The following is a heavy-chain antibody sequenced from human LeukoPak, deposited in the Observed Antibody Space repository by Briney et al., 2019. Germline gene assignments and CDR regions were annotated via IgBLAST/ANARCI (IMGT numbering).Heavy chain of an antibody. D-gene: IGHD3-10*01. CDR3: AKNSTSGFFDY. V-gene: IGHV4-38-2*01. CDR2: IYNSAST. CDR1: GYSITNGDY. Sequence: PSETLSLTCVASGYSITNGDYWGWIRQSPGKGLEWIASIYNSASTHYNPSLRSRVTILVDTSKNEFSLKMRSVTAADTAVYYCAKNSTSGFFDYWGQGTLATVSS. J-gene: IGHJ4*02.